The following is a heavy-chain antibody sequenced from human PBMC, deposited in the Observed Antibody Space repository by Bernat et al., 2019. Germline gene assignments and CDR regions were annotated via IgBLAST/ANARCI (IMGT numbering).Heavy chain of an antibody. CDR2: ISSSSSTI. CDR3: ASEGRCSGGSCYWYFDL. J-gene: IGHJ2*01. Sequence: EVQLVESGGGLVQPGGSLRLSCAASGFTFSSYSMNWVRQAPGKGLEWVSYISSSSSTIYYADSVKGRFTISSDNAKNSLYLQMNSLRAEDTAVYYCASEGRCSGGSCYWYFDLWGRGTLVTVSS. CDR1: GFTFSSYS. D-gene: IGHD2-15*01. V-gene: IGHV3-48*01.